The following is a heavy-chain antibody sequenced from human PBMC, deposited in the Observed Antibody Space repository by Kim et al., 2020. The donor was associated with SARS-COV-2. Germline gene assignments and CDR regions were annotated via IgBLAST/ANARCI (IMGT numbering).Heavy chain of an antibody. CDR2: ISWNSGSI. J-gene: IGHJ4*03. CDR1: GFTFDDYA. Sequence: GGSLRLSCAASGFTFDDYAMHWVRQAPGKGLEWVSGISWNSGSIGYADSVKGRFTISRDNAKNSLYLQMNSLRAEDTALYYCAKDIGAVAGTRGYFDYWG. V-gene: IGHV3-9*01. CDR3: AKDIGAVAGTRGYFDY. D-gene: IGHD6-19*01.